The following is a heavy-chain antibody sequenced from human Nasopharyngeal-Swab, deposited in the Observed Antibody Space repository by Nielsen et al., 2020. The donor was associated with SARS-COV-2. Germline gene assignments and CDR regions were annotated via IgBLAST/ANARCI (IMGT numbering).Heavy chain of an antibody. D-gene: IGHD5-12*01. V-gene: IGHV4-4*02. CDR2: IYHSGST. CDR1: GGSISSSNW. CDR3: AREDHSGYDSGVDY. J-gene: IGHJ4*02. Sequence: SETLSLTCAVSGGSISSSNWWSWVRQPPGKGLEWIGEIYHSGSTNYNPSLKSRVTISVDKSKNQFSLKLSSVTASDTAMYYCAREDHSGYDSGVDYWGQGTLVTVSS.